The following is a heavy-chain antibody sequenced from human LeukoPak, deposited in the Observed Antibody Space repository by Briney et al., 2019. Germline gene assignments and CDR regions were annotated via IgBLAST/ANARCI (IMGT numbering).Heavy chain of an antibody. CDR1: GGSISSYY. J-gene: IGHJ4*02. V-gene: IGHV4-59*06. CDR2: IYYSGST. Sequence: PSETLSLTCTVSGGSISSYYWSWIRQPPGKGLEWIGYIYYSGSTYYNPSLKSRVTISVDTSKNQFSLKLSSVTAADTAVYYCARVSGQLATRVDYWGQGTLVTVSS. D-gene: IGHD6-13*01. CDR3: ARVSGQLATRVDY.